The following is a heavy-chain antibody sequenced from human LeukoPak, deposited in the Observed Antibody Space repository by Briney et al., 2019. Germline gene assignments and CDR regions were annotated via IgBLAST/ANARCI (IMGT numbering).Heavy chain of an antibody. CDR3: ATKYGSGSRPFDY. CDR1: GYTFTDYY. D-gene: IGHD3-10*01. CDR2: VDPEDGET. J-gene: IGHJ4*02. Sequence: VRISCKVSGYTFTDYYMHWVQQAPGKGLEWMGLVDPEDGETIYAEKFQGRVTITADTSTDTAYMELSSLRSEDTAVYFFATKYGSGSRPFDYWGQGTLVTVSS. V-gene: IGHV1-69-2*01.